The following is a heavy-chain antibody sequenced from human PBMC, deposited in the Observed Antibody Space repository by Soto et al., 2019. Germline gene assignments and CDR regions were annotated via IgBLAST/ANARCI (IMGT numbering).Heavy chain of an antibody. Sequence: GGSLRLSCAASGFTFSSYAMSWVRQAPGKGLEWVSAISGSGGSTYYADSVKCRFTISRDNSKNTLYLQMNSLRAEDTAVYYCAKDRGPIAVAGTLAGGYWGQGTLVTVSS. CDR2: ISGSGGST. V-gene: IGHV3-23*01. CDR1: GFTFSSYA. D-gene: IGHD6-19*01. J-gene: IGHJ1*01. CDR3: AKDRGPIAVAGTLAGGY.